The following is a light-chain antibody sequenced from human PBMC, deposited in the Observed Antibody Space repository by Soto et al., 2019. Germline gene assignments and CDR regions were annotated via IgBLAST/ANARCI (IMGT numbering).Light chain of an antibody. CDR3: QQRSNWRGP. J-gene: IGKJ4*01. Sequence: EIVLTQSPATLSLSPGERATLSCRASQSVSSYLAWYQQKPGQAPRLLIYDASNRATGIPARFSGSGSGTDFTLTISSLEPEYFAVYYCQQRSNWRGPFGGGTKVEIK. CDR1: QSVSSY. CDR2: DAS. V-gene: IGKV3-11*01.